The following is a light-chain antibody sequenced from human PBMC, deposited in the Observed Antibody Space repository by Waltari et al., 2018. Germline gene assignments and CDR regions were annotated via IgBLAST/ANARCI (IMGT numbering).Light chain of an antibody. J-gene: IGKJ4*01. CDR1: QDVSRY. CDR2: AAS. Sequence: AIRLTPSPASLSASTGDKVTITCRASQDVSRYVAWYQQKPGKVPKLLIYAASTLQSGVPSRFSGSGSGTNFSLTIACLQSDDFAVYYCQQYYTYPVAFGGGAKVEVK. CDR3: QQYYTYPVA. V-gene: IGKV1-8*01.